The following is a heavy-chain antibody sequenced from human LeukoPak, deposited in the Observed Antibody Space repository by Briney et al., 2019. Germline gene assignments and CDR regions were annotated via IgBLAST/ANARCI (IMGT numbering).Heavy chain of an antibody. V-gene: IGHV3-9*01. CDR2: ISWKSDDI. CDR1: GFRFEDYA. CDR3: AKDMAAALYYYVMDV. Sequence: GRSLRLSCAASGFRFEDYAMHWVRQAPGKGLEWVSGISWKSDDIGYTDSVKGRFTVSRDNAKNSLYLQMNSLRPEDTALYYCAKDMAAALYYYVMDVWGQGTTVTVSS. D-gene: IGHD6-19*01. J-gene: IGHJ6*02.